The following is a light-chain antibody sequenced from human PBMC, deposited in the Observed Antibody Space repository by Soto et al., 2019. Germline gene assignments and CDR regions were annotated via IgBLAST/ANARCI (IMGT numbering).Light chain of an antibody. Sequence: DIQMSQSPSTLSASVGDRVTITCRASQSISNWLARYQQKPGKAPKLLIYKASTLQSGVPSRFSGSGSGTEFTLTISSLQPDDFATYYCQQYSNYYTFGQGTNLEI. J-gene: IGKJ2*01. CDR2: KAS. CDR3: QQYSNYYT. CDR1: QSISNW. V-gene: IGKV1-5*03.